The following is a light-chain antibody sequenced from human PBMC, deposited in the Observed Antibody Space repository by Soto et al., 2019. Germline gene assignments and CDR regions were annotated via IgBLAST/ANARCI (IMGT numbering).Light chain of an antibody. CDR3: HQYLTNSWT. CDR2: GAS. J-gene: IGKJ1*01. Sequence: EIVLTQSPDTLSLSPGERATLSCRASQSVSSDYLVWYQQKPGQAPRLLIYGASRRATGIPARFSGSGSGTEFTLTISSLQAEDVAIYYCHQYLTNSWTFGQGTKVDIK. V-gene: IGKV3-20*01. CDR1: QSVSSDY.